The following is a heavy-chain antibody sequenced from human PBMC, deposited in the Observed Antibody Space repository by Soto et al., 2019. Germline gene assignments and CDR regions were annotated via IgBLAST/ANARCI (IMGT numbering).Heavy chain of an antibody. CDR3: TTVFVY. CDR1: GFTFTNYW. J-gene: IGHJ4*02. CDR2: IDGVGAGT. V-gene: IGHV3-74*01. Sequence: GGSLRLSCAASGFTFTNYWMHWVRQVPGKGLVWVSRIDGVGAGTSYSDSVRGRFTISRDNAENMLYLQMNSLRAEDTAVYYCTTVFVYWDPGTLLTVST.